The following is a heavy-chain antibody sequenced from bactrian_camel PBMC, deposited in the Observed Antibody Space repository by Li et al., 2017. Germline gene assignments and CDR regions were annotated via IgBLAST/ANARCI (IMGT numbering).Heavy chain of an antibody. Sequence: HVQLVESGGGLVQPGVSLTLSCAGSGFPFSNSWMYWVRQAPGQVREGVAAIDTGDGSTYYLNSVEGRFTISHDNAKNTLYLQMNNLKPEDTAMYYCAVRRSGQCYFWANNWSRRTWYDYWGQGTQVTVSS. D-gene: IGHD8*01. CDR2: IDTGDGST. CDR3: AVRRSGQCYFWANNWSRRTWYDY. V-gene: IGHV3S1*01. CDR1: GFPFSNSW. J-gene: IGHJ4*01.